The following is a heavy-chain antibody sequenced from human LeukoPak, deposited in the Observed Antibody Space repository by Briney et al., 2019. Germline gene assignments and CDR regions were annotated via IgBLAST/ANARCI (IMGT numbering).Heavy chain of an antibody. V-gene: IGHV4-59*01. J-gene: IGHJ4*02. CDR3: ARGVDTSMQFDS. D-gene: IGHD5-18*01. CDR1: GDFISGYY. CDR2: IYYTGST. Sequence: SETLSLTCTVSGDFISGYYWTWIRQLPGKGLEWIGYIYYTGSTNYNPSLRSRVSISVDTSKTQFSLKLSSVTAADTAVYYCARGVDTSMQFDSWGQGALVAVSS.